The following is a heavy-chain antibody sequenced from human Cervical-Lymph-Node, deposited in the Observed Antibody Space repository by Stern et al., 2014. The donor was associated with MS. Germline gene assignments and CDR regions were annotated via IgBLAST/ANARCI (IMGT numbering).Heavy chain of an antibody. CDR3: ARDVESSGSRCYVGYIFDY. V-gene: IGHV1-18*01. D-gene: IGHD2-15*01. J-gene: IGHJ4*02. Sequence: VQLVESGAEVKKPGASVKVSCKASGYTFTNYGISWVRQAPGQGLEWMGWINGYDGNTNYAQKFQGRVTMTTDTSTRTAYMELRSLRSDDTAVYYCARDVESSGSRCYVGYIFDYWGQGTLVTVSS. CDR1: GYTFTNYG. CDR2: INGYDGNT.